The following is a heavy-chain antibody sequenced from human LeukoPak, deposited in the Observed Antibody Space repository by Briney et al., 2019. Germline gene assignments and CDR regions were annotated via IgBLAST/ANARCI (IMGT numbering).Heavy chain of an antibody. D-gene: IGHD2-2*02. Sequence: PSETLSLTCTVSGGSISSGGYYWSWIRQHPGKGLEWIGYIYYSGSTYYNPSLKSRVTISVDTSKNQFSLKLSSVTAADTAVYYCARDGGYCSSTSCYTPGYYYGMDVWGQGTTVTVSS. J-gene: IGHJ6*02. CDR3: ARDGGYCSSTSCYTPGYYYGMDV. CDR2: IYYSGST. V-gene: IGHV4-31*03. CDR1: GGSISSGGYY.